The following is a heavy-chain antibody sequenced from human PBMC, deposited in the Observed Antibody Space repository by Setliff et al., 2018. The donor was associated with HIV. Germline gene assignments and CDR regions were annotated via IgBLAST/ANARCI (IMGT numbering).Heavy chain of an antibody. J-gene: IGHJ6*02. CDR1: GFSFSNAW. CDR2: IYYSGST. V-gene: IGHV4-39*01. D-gene: IGHD5-18*01. CDR3: ARHLRSYGAAIGYGMDV. Sequence: PSETLRLSCAASGFSFSNAWMSWVRQAPGKGLEWIGSIYYSGSTYYNPSLKSRVTISVDTSKNQFSLKLSSVTAADTAVYYCARHLRSYGAAIGYGMDVWGQGTTVTVSS.